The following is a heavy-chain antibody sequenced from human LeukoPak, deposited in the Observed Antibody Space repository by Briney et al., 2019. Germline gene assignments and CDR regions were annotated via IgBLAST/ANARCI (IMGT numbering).Heavy chain of an antibody. CDR1: GASFSDSY. J-gene: IGHJ4*02. Sequence: SETLSLTCAVYGASFSDSYWSWIRQSPEKGLGWIGEINNSGSTSYNPSLNSRVIMSVDRSKNQFSLRLTSVTAADTAVYYCARGRYGPRLGNWGQGTLVTVSS. CDR2: INNSGST. D-gene: IGHD3-16*01. V-gene: IGHV4-34*01. CDR3: ARGRYGPRLGN.